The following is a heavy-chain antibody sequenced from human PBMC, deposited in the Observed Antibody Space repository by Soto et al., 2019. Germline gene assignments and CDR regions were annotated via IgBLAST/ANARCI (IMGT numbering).Heavy chain of an antibody. CDR1: GGSFSGYY. D-gene: IGHD2-15*01. Sequence: SETLSLTCAVYGGSFSGYYWSWIRQPPGKGLGWIGEINHSGSTNYNPSLKSRVTISVDTSKNQFSLKLSSVTAADTAVYYCARGFRETPAYYYYYMDVWGKGTTVTVSS. CDR3: ARGFRETPAYYYYYMDV. J-gene: IGHJ6*03. V-gene: IGHV4-34*01. CDR2: INHSGST.